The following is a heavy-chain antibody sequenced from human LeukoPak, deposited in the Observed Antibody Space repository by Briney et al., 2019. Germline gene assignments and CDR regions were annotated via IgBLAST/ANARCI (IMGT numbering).Heavy chain of an antibody. CDR2: IKQDGSEK. CDR3: ARDQHQYCSSTSCSSAFDY. Sequence: GGSLRLSCAASGFTFSSYWMSWVRQAPGKGLEWVANIKQDGSEKYYVDSVKGRFTISRDNAKNSLYLQMNSLRAEDTAVYYCARDQHQYCSSTSCSSAFDYWGQGTLVTVSS. J-gene: IGHJ4*02. V-gene: IGHV3-7*01. CDR1: GFTFSSYW. D-gene: IGHD2-2*01.